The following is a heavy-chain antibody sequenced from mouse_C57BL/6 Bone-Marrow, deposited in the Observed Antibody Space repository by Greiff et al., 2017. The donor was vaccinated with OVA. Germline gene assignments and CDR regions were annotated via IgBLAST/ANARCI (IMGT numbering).Heavy chain of an antibody. Sequence: QVQLQQPGAELVKTGASVKLSCKASGYTFTSYWMHWVKQRPGRGLEWIGRIDPNSGGTKYNEKFKSKATLTVDKPSSTAYMQLSSLTSEDSAVYYCAKVYYGSSYYAMDYWGQGTSVTASS. CDR2: IDPNSGGT. CDR1: GYTFTSYW. D-gene: IGHD1-1*01. J-gene: IGHJ4*01. V-gene: IGHV1-72*01. CDR3: AKVYYGSSYYAMDY.